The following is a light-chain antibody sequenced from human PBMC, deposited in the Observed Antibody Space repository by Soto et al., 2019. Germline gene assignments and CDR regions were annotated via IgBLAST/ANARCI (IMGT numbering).Light chain of an antibody. J-gene: IGKJ1*01. V-gene: IGKV3D-15*01. CDR1: QSAGNF. CDR2: YIS. Sequence: EIVMTQSPATLSVSPGETASLSCRASQSAGNFLAWYQQKPGQAPRLLIYYISTRATGIPARFSGSGSGTEFTLTINSLQSEDSAVYYCQQYNNWPQTFGQGTKVDIK. CDR3: QQYNNWPQT.